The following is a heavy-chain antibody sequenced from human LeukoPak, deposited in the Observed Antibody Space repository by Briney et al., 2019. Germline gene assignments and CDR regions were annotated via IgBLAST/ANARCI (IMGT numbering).Heavy chain of an antibody. CDR3: ARGYCSSTSCFVWGWFDP. Sequence: ASVKDSCKASGYTFTSYGISWVRQAPGQGLEWMGWISAYNGNTNYAQKLQGRVTMTTDTSTSTAYMELRSLRSDDTAVYYCARGYCSSTSCFVWGWFDPWGQGTLVTVSS. CDR2: ISAYNGNT. V-gene: IGHV1-18*01. J-gene: IGHJ5*02. D-gene: IGHD2-2*01. CDR1: GYTFTSYG.